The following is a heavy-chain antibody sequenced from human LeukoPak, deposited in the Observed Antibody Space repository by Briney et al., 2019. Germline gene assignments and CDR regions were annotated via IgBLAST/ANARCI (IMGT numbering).Heavy chain of an antibody. Sequence: GGSLRLSCAASGFTFTTYGMNGVRQAPGKGLEWVSYISSRSGTIYYADSVKGRFTISRDNAKNSLYLQMNRLRDEDTAVYYCARVKEGTYDILTVDYWGRGTLVTVSS. CDR1: GFTFTTYG. V-gene: IGHV3-48*02. CDR3: ARVKEGTYDILTVDY. D-gene: IGHD3-9*01. CDR2: ISSRSGTI. J-gene: IGHJ4*02.